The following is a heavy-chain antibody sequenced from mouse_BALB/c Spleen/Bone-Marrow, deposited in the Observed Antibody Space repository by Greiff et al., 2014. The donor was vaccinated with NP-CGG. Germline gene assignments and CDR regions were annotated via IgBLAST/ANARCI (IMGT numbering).Heavy chain of an antibody. Sequence: LVESGPELVKPGASVKMSCKASGYTFTSYYIHWVKQGPGQGLEWIGWIYPGDGSTKYNEKFKGKTTLTADKSSSTAYMLLSSLTSEDSAIYFCARTDSSGSWFAYWGQGTLVTVSA. CDR1: GYTFTSYY. V-gene: IGHV1S56*01. CDR2: IYPGDGST. CDR3: ARTDSSGSWFAY. J-gene: IGHJ3*01. D-gene: IGHD3-2*01.